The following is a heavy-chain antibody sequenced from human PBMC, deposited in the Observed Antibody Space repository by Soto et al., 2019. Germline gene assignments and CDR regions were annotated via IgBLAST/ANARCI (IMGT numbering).Heavy chain of an antibody. J-gene: IGHJ4*02. V-gene: IGHV1-18*01. CDR1: GYTFSKYG. CDR3: ATDGVVTASPFDY. Sequence: QVQLVQSGAEVKKPGASVKVSCKTSGYTFSKYGITWIRQAPGQGLEYMGWISTYNGNTDYAQKLPGRVTMTTDTSTNTAYMELRSLRSDDTAVFYCATDGVVTASPFDYWGQGTLVTVSS. CDR2: ISTYNGNT. D-gene: IGHD2-21*02.